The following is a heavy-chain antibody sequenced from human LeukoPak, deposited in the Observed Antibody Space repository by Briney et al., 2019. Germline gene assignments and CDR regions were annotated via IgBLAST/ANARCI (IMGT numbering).Heavy chain of an antibody. CDR3: AKIAAAMVTNFDY. CDR1: GFTFSNYA. Sequence: GGSLRLSCAASGFTFSNYAMSWVRQAPGKGLEWVSAISGSGDSTHYGDSVKGRFTISRDNSKNTLFLQMNSLRGEDTAVYYCAKIAAAMVTNFDYWGQGTLVTVSS. V-gene: IGHV3-23*01. D-gene: IGHD5-18*01. CDR2: ISGSGDST. J-gene: IGHJ4*02.